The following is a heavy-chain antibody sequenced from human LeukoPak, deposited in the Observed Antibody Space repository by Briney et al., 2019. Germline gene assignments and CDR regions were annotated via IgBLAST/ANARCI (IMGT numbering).Heavy chain of an antibody. CDR3: AREVTHHVYYGMDV. CDR2: ISAYNGNA. D-gene: IGHD4-23*01. J-gene: IGHJ6*02. CDR1: GYTFINYD. V-gene: IGHV1-18*01. Sequence: EASVKVSCKASGYTFINYDIRWVRQAPGQGLEWMGWISAYNGNANYAQKFQGRVTMTTDTSTSTAYMELRSLRSDDTAVYYCAREVTHHVYYGMDVWGQGTTVTVSS.